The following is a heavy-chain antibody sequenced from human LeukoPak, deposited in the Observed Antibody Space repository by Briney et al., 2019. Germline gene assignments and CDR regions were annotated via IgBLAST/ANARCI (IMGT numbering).Heavy chain of an antibody. D-gene: IGHD1-26*01. V-gene: IGHV3-53*01. CDR1: GFTVSSNY. CDR3: ARIEWERLGRAFDI. CDR2: IYSAGAT. J-gene: IGHJ3*02. Sequence: GRSLRLSCAASGFTVSSNYMSWVRQAPGKGLEWVSSIYSAGATHYAESVKGRFTISRDNSKNTLYLQMNSLRAEDMAVYYCARIEWERLGRAFDIWGQGTMVTVSS.